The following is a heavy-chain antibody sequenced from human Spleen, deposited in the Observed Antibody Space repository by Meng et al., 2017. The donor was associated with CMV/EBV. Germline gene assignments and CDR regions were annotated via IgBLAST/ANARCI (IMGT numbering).Heavy chain of an antibody. Sequence: SVKVSCKASGGTFSSYSVSWVRQAPGQGLEWMGRIIPILGIANYAQKFQGRVTITADKSTSTAYMELSSLRSEDTAVYYCARDCSSTSCYPYWGQGTLVTVSS. CDR3: ARDCSSTSCYPY. CDR2: IIPILGIA. CDR1: GGTFSSYS. V-gene: IGHV1-69*04. J-gene: IGHJ4*02. D-gene: IGHD2-2*01.